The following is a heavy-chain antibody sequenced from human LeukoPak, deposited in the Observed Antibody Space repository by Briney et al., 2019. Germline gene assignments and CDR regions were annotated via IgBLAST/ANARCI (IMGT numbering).Heavy chain of an antibody. CDR2: IKQDGSEK. CDR3: ARDWGWDYSSPFDY. D-gene: IGHD3-16*01. Sequence: GGSLRLPCAASGLTFSSYWVSWVRRAPGKGLEWVANIKQDGSEKYYVDSVKGRFTISRDNAKNSLYLQMNSLRAEDTAVYYCARDWGWDYSSPFDYWGQGTLVTVSS. J-gene: IGHJ4*02. V-gene: IGHV3-7*01. CDR1: GLTFSSYW.